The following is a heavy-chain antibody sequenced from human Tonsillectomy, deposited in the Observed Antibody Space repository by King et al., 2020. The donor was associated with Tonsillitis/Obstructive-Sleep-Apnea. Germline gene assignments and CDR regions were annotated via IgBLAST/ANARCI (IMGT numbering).Heavy chain of an antibody. Sequence: QLVQSGAEVKKPGESLKISCKASGLTITSDWIGWVRQMPGKGLEWMGLIYLIDSDVTYSPSFQCHVTISGDNSITTAYLSWSSLEASDTAMYYCVTLITTGDYWGQGTLVTVSS. CDR1: GLTITSDW. V-gene: IGHV5-51*01. D-gene: IGHD4-11*01. J-gene: IGHJ4*02. CDR2: IYLIDSDV. CDR3: VTLITTGDY.